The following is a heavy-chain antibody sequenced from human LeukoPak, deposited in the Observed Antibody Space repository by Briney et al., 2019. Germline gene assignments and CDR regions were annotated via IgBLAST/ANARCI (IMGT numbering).Heavy chain of an antibody. CDR2: IKHDGTEK. CDR3: ARVNYGDYGTDWYFDL. V-gene: IGHV3-7*01. Sequence: PGGSLRRSCAASGFTFSSYWMSWVRPAPGKGLEGVANIKHDGTEKYYVDSVKGRFTISRDNAKNSLYLQMNSLRAEDAAEYYCARVNYGDYGTDWYFDLWGRGTLVTVSS. CDR1: GFTFSSYW. D-gene: IGHD4-17*01. J-gene: IGHJ2*01.